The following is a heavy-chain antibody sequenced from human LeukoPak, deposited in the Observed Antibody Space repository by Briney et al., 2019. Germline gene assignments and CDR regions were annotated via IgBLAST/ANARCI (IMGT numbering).Heavy chain of an antibody. J-gene: IGHJ4*02. D-gene: IGHD3-22*01. CDR1: GFTFSSYA. CDR3: AKHPHYYDSSGYSAVDY. Sequence: GGSLRLSCAASGFTFSSYAMSWVRQAPGKGLEWVSAISGSGGSTYYADSVKGRFTISRDNSKNTLYLQMNSLRAEDTAVYYCAKHPHYYDSSGYSAVDYWGQGTLVTVSS. V-gene: IGHV3-23*01. CDR2: ISGSGGST.